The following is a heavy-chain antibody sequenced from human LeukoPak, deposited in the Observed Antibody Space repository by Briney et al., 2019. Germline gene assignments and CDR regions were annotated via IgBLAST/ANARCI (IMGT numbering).Heavy chain of an antibody. D-gene: IGHD6-13*01. V-gene: IGHV4-39*07. CDR2: IYYSGST. CDR3: ARGPIAAAENAPDY. J-gene: IGHJ4*02. Sequence: PSETLSLTCTVSGGSISSSSYHWGWIRQPPGKGLEWIGSIYYSGSTYYNPSLKSRVTISVDTSKNQFSLKLSSVTAADTAVYYCARGPIAAAENAPDYWGQGTLVTVSS. CDR1: GGSISSSSYH.